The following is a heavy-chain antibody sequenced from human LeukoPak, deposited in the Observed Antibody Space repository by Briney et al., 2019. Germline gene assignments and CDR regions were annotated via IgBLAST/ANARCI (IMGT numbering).Heavy chain of an antibody. CDR3: ARVDTVRGGGWVPFDY. CDR2: IYTDGSR. J-gene: IGHJ4*02. D-gene: IGHD3-10*01. V-gene: IGHV3-66*02. CDR1: GLAVSSNY. Sequence: PGGSLRLSCAASGLAVSSNYMTWVRQDPGKGLQWVSVIYTDGSRYYADSVKGRFTISRDNSKNTVYLQMNSLRSEDTAVYYCARVDTVRGGGWVPFDYWGQGTLVTVFS.